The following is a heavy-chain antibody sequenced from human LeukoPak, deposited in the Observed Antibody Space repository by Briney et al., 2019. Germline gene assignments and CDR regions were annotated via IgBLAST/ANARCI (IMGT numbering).Heavy chain of an antibody. CDR2: IYYSGST. CDR1: GGSISSSSYY. V-gene: IGHV4-39*01. J-gene: IGHJ5*02. Sequence: SETLSLTCTVSGGSISSSSYYWGWIRQPPGKGLEWIGSIYYSGSTYYNPSLKSRVTISVDTSKNQFSLKLSSVTAADTAVYYCARRSSGRGRWSEYGSSSGWFDPWGQGTLVTVSS. D-gene: IGHD6-6*01. CDR3: ARRSSGRGRWSEYGSSSGWFDP.